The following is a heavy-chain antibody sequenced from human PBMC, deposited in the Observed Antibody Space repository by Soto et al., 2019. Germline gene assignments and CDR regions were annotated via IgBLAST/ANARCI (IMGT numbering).Heavy chain of an antibody. CDR2: ISWDGGST. CDR3: AMNSGYDFSYYYGMDV. CDR1: GFTFDDYT. J-gene: IGHJ6*02. V-gene: IGHV3-43*01. Sequence: GGSLRLSCAASGFTFDDYTMHWVRQAPGKGLEWVSLISWDGGSTYYADSVKGRFTISRDNSKNSLYLQMNSLRTEDTALYYCAMNSGYDFSYYYGMDVWGQGTTVTVSS. D-gene: IGHD5-12*01.